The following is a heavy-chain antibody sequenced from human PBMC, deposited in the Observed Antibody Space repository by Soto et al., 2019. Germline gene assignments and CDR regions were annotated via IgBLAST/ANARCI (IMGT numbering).Heavy chain of an antibody. CDR1: GGSISSGGYC. Sequence: PSETLSLTCTVSGGSISSGGYCWSWIRQHPGKGLEWIGYIYYSGSTYYNPSLKSRVTISVDTSKNQFSLKLSSVTAADTAVYYCARGEEGYSGYDFNYWGQGTLVTVSS. CDR2: IYYSGST. J-gene: IGHJ4*02. CDR3: ARGEEGYSGYDFNY. V-gene: IGHV4-31*03. D-gene: IGHD5-12*01.